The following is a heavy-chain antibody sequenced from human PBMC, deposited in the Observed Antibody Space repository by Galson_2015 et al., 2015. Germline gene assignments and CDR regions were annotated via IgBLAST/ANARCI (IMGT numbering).Heavy chain of an antibody. CDR2: ITWKSDNI. J-gene: IGHJ4*02. D-gene: IGHD3-9*01. CDR3: AKSSADILTGYPLDY. V-gene: IGHV3-9*01. CDR1: RFTFDDYA. Sequence: SLRLSCAASRFTFDDYAMHWVRQTPGKGLEWVSGITWKSDNIAYADAVKGRFTISRDNAKNFLYLQMNSLRAEDTALYYCAKSSADILTGYPLDYWGQGTLVTVSS.